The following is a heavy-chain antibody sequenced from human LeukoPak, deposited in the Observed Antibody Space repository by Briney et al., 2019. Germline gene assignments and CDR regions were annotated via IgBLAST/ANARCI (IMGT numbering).Heavy chain of an antibody. J-gene: IGHJ4*02. CDR2: ISSSGSTI. CDR1: GFTFSSYE. V-gene: IGHV3-48*03. CDR3: ARVDRGWELHNFDY. D-gene: IGHD1-26*01. Sequence: PGGSLRLSCAASGFTFSSYEMNWVRQAPGKGLEWVSYISSSGSTIYYADSVKGRFTISRDNAKNSLYLQRNSLRAEDTAVYYCARVDRGWELHNFDYWGQGTLVTVSS.